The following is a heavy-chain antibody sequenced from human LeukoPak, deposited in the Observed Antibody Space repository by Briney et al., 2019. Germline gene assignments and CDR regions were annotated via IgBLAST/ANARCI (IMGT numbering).Heavy chain of an antibody. Sequence: GGSLRLSCGSSGFTFSIYAMSWVRQPPGKGLEWVSGISGSGGSTYYADSVKGRFSISRDNSKNTVYLQMNSLRAEDTAVYYCAKGPRYSGSFAYYFDYWGQGALVTVSS. CDR2: ISGSGGST. V-gene: IGHV3-23*01. J-gene: IGHJ4*02. D-gene: IGHD1-26*01. CDR1: GFTFSIYA. CDR3: AKGPRYSGSFAYYFDY.